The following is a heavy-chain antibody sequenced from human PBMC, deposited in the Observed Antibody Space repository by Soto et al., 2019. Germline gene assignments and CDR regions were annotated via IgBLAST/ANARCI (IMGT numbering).Heavy chain of an antibody. D-gene: IGHD5-18*01. CDR2: ISAYNGNT. J-gene: IGHJ6*02. CDR1: GYTFTSYG. CDR3: ARELQLRPSHGMDV. V-gene: IGHV1-18*01. Sequence: ASVKVSCEASGYTFTSYGISWVRQALGQGLEWMGWISAYNGNTNYAQKLQGRVTMTTDTSTSTAYMELRSLRSDDTAVYYCARELQLRPSHGMDVWGQGTTVTVSS.